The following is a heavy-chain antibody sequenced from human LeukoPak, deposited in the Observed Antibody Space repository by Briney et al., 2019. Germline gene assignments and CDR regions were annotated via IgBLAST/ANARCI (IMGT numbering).Heavy chain of an antibody. Sequence: GGSLRLSCAASGFTFSSYAMSWVRQAPGKGLEWVSAISGSGGSTYYADSVKGRFTISRDNSKNTLYLQMNSLRAEDTAVYYRARGPWFGEFVSAFDIWGQGTMVTVSS. V-gene: IGHV3-23*01. CDR2: ISGSGGST. D-gene: IGHD3-10*01. CDR1: GFTFSSYA. J-gene: IGHJ3*02. CDR3: ARGPWFGEFVSAFDI.